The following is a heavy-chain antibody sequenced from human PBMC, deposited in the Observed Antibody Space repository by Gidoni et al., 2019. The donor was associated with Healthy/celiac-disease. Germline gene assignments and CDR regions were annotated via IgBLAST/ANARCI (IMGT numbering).Heavy chain of an antibody. Sequence: EVQLVESGGGLVQPGGSLRLSCPASGFTFSSYSMNWVRQAPGKGLEWVSYISSSSSTIYYADSVKGRFTISRDNAKNSLYLQMNSLRAEDTAVYYCARGLRPTGYYFDYWGQGTLVTVSS. CDR3: ARGLRPTGYYFDY. V-gene: IGHV3-48*01. CDR2: ISSSSSTI. D-gene: IGHD2-21*02. CDR1: GFTFSSYS. J-gene: IGHJ4*02.